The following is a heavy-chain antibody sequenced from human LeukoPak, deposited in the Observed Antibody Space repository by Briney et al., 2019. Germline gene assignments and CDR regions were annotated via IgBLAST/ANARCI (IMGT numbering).Heavy chain of an antibody. V-gene: IGHV1-69*04. D-gene: IGHD3-22*01. CDR1: GGTFSSYA. CDR2: IIPILGIA. J-gene: IGHJ4*02. Sequence: SVKVSCKASGGTFSSYAISWVRQAPGQGLEWMGRIIPILGIANYAQKFQGRVTITADKSTSTAYMELSSLSSEETAVYYYAGRSGYSDYWREGTLVTVSS. CDR3: AGRSGYSDY.